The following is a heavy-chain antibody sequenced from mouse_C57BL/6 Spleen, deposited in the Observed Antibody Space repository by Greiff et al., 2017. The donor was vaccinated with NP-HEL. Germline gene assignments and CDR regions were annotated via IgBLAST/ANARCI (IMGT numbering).Heavy chain of an antibody. V-gene: IGHV1-80*01. CDR1: GYAFSSYW. Sequence: VKLMESGAELVKPGASVKISCKASGYAFSSYWMNWVKQRPGKGLEWIGQIYPGDGDTNYNGKFKGKATLTADKSSSTAYMQLSSLTSEDSAVYFCARGTGYGMDYWGQGTSVTVSS. CDR3: ARGTGYGMDY. D-gene: IGHD2-14*01. CDR2: IYPGDGDT. J-gene: IGHJ4*01.